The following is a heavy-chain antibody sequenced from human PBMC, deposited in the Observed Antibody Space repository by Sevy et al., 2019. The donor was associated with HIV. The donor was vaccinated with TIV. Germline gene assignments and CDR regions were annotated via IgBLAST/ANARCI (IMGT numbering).Heavy chain of an antibody. D-gene: IGHD3-22*01. J-gene: IGHJ4*02. V-gene: IGHV4-59*11. CDR1: GGPISSHY. CDR2: FYYTGIT. Sequence: SETLSLICTVSGGPISSHYWSWIRQTPGKGLEWIGYFYYTGITNYNPSLKSRVTMSADTSTNRDSLKLSSVTAADTAVYYCARVPSPYYDSSGDLIREYYFDSWGQGTPVTVSS. CDR3: ARVPSPYYDSSGDLIREYYFDS.